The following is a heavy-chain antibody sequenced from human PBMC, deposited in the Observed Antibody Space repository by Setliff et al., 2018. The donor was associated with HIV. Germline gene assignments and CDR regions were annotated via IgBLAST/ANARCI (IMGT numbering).Heavy chain of an antibody. CDR2: IYYTENT. V-gene: IGHV4-39*01. Sequence: SETLSLTCTVSGGSITNSNYYWGWFRQPPGKGLEWIGAIYYTENTYYNPSLKSRVTMSVDTSKNQFSLKLRSVTATDTAVYFCATLRWLRSKHSDYWGQGILVTVS. CDR3: ATLRWLRSKHSDY. CDR1: GGSITNSNYY. J-gene: IGHJ4*01. D-gene: IGHD5-12*01.